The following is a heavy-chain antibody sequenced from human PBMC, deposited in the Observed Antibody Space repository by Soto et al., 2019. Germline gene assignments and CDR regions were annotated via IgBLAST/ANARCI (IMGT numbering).Heavy chain of an antibody. J-gene: IGHJ5*02. Sequence: QVQLQESGPGLVKPSGTLSLTCAVSGGSISSSNWWSWVRQPPGKGLEWIGEIYHSRSTNYNPSLVGRVTISVDKSKNQFSLTLSSVTAAATAVYYCARLRGYGEPNWFDPWGQGTLVTVSS. CDR2: IYHSRST. V-gene: IGHV4-4*02. D-gene: IGHD4-17*01. CDR1: GGSISSSNW. CDR3: ARLRGYGEPNWFDP.